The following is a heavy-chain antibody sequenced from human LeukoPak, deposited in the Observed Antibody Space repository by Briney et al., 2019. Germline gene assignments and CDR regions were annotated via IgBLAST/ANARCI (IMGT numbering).Heavy chain of an antibody. CDR2: ISSKGELT. CDR1: GFTFSIYA. D-gene: IGHD3-22*01. CDR3: TRDRPNYYGSDGHYYRRNGDY. V-gene: IGHV3-23*01. Sequence: PGGSLRLSCAASGFTFSIYAMSWVRQAPGKGLEWVSSISSKGELTFSAASVKGRFTISRDNSVSTPYLQMNLLRAEDTAIYYCTRDRPNYYGSDGHYYRRNGDYWGQGTLVTVSS. J-gene: IGHJ4*02.